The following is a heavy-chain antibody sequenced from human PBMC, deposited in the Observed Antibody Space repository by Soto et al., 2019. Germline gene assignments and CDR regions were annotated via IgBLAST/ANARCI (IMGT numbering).Heavy chain of an antibody. CDR1: GYTFITYG. D-gene: IGHD3-22*01. J-gene: IGHJ4*02. Sequence: QVQLVQSGAEVTKPGASVKVSCKASGYTFITYGVSWVRQAPGQGLDWLGWISTYNGNTRYAERLQGRVTLTTDTTTTTAYMELRNLRSDDTAVYYCARGPTDYYDNSANYFLDYWGQGTLVTVSS. V-gene: IGHV1-18*01. CDR2: ISTYNGNT. CDR3: ARGPTDYYDNSANYFLDY.